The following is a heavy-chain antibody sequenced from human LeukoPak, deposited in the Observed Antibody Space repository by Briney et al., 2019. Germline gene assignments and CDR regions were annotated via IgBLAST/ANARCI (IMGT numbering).Heavy chain of an antibody. V-gene: IGHV3-23*01. J-gene: IGHJ4*02. Sequence: GGSLRLSCAASGFTFSSYAMSWVRQAPGKGLEWVSAISVSVSSTYYADSVKGRFTISRDSSKNTLYLQMNSLRAEDTAVYYCARDKQWLPTGRWENGAFDYWGQGTLVTVSS. D-gene: IGHD6-19*01. CDR1: GFTFSSYA. CDR2: ISVSVSST. CDR3: ARDKQWLPTGRWENGAFDY.